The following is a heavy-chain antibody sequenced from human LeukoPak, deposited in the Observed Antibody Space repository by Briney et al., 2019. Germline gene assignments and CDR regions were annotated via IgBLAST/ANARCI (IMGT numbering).Heavy chain of an antibody. Sequence: SETLSLTCTVSGGSISSSSYYWGWIRQPPGKGLEWIGSIYYSGSTYYNPSLKSRVTISVDTSKNQFSLKLSSVTAADTAVYYCARDRTKGGYSSGWYVNNWFDPWGQGTLVTVSS. D-gene: IGHD6-19*01. CDR1: GGSISSSSYY. J-gene: IGHJ5*02. CDR3: ARDRTKGGYSSGWYVNNWFDP. V-gene: IGHV4-39*07. CDR2: IYYSGST.